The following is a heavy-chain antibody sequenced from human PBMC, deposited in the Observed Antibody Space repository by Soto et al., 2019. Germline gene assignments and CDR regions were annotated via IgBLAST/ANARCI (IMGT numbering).Heavy chain of an antibody. Sequence: QVQLVQSGDEVRKPGSSVKVSCKASGYIFVNYGIAWVRQAPGQGLECMGWISPYSGNTHYASKVQGRLTMTTDTSTGTACLDLGRLTSDDTAVYYCAMVDNYVTPAPQDVWGQGTTVTVSS. D-gene: IGHD3-16*01. V-gene: IGHV1-18*01. CDR1: GYIFVNYG. J-gene: IGHJ6*02. CDR2: ISPYSGNT. CDR3: AMVDNYVTPAPQDV.